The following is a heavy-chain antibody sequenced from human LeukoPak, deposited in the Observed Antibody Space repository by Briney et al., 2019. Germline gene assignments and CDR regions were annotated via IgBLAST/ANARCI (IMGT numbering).Heavy chain of an antibody. J-gene: IGHJ4*02. CDR3: ARREQLGLHYFDY. CDR1: GYSISSGYY. CDR2: IYHSGST. D-gene: IGHD6-6*01. V-gene: IGHV4-38-2*01. Sequence: PLETLSLTCAVSGYSISSGYYWGWIRQPPGKGLEWIGSIYHSGSTYYNPSLKSRVTISVDTSKNQFSLKLSSVTAADTAVYYCARREQLGLHYFDYWGQGTLVTVSS.